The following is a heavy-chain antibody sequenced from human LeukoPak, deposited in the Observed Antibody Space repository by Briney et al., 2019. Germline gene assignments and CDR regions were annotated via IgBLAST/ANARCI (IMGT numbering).Heavy chain of an antibody. CDR2: IYFSGST. D-gene: IGHD6-13*01. V-gene: IGHV4-59*01. CDR1: GDSISSYY. Sequence: SETLSLTCSVSGDSISSYYWSWIRQSPGKGLEWIGYIYFSGSTNYNPSLKSRVTILIDMSKNQFSLKLNSVTAADTAVYYCARIATAPFGYYMDVWGKGTTVTISS. CDR3: ARIATAPFGYYMDV. J-gene: IGHJ6*03.